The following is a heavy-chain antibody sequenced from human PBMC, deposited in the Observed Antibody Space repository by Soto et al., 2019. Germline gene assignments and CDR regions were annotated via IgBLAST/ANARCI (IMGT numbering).Heavy chain of an antibody. V-gene: IGHV4-30-4*01. D-gene: IGHD3-10*01. CDR2: IYYSGST. CDR1: GGSISSGDYY. CDR3: ARKGYYYGSGRGWYFDL. Sequence: SETLSLTCTVSGGSISSGDYYWSWIRQPPGKGLEWIGYIYYSGSTYYNPSLKSRVTISVDTSKNQFSLKLSSVTAADTAVYYCARKGYYYGSGRGWYFDLWGRGTLVTVSS. J-gene: IGHJ2*01.